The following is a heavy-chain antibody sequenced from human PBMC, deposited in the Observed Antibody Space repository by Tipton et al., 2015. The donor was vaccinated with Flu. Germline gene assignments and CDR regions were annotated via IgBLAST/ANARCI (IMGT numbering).Heavy chain of an antibody. Sequence: GSLRLSCAASGFTFSSYYMHWVRQAPGKGLVWVSRIESDGRSTSYADSVKGRFTISRDIAKDTLYLQMNSLGAEDSAVYYCARDLGVPAHDWYFDLWGRGCLVTVSS. D-gene: IGHD2-2*01. CDR2: IESDGRST. J-gene: IGHJ2*01. CDR3: ARDLGVPAHDWYFDL. V-gene: IGHV3-74*01. CDR1: GFTFSSYY.